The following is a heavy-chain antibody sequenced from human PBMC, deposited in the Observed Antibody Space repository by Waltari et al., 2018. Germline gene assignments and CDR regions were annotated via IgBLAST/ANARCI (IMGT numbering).Heavy chain of an antibody. CDR3: AAAAHYYGMDV. CDR2: IKSKTDGGTT. V-gene: IGHV3-15*01. Sequence: EVQLVESGGGLVKPGGSLSLSCAASGFTFSNAWMSWVRQAPGKGLEWVGRIKSKTDGGTTDYAAPVKGRFTISRDDSKNTLYLQMNSLKTEDTAVYNCAAAAHYYGMDVWGQGTTVTVSS. J-gene: IGHJ6*02. CDR1: GFTFSNAW. D-gene: IGHD6-25*01.